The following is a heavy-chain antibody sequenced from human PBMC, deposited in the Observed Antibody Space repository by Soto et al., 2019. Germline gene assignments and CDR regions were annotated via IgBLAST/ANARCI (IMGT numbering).Heavy chain of an antibody. J-gene: IGHJ6*03. CDR2: ISAYNGNT. V-gene: IGHV1-18*01. D-gene: IGHD4-17*01. Sequence: ASVKVSCKASGYTFTSYGISWVRQAPGQGLEWMGWISAYNGNTNYAQKLQGRVTMTTDTSTSTAYMELRSLRSDDTAVYYCARGVYGDYYYYYYMDVWGKGTTVTVSS. CDR1: GYTFTSYG. CDR3: ARGVYGDYYYYYYMDV.